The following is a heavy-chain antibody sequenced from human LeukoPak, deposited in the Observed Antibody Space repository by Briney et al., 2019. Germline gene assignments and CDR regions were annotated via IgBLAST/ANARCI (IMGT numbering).Heavy chain of an antibody. V-gene: IGHV4-59*08. CDR1: GYSITTYY. J-gene: IGHJ4*02. Sequence: SETLSLTCTVSGYSITTYYWSWIRQPPGKGLEWIGYIYHSGGTNYNPSLKSRVTISVDTPKNQFSLKLSSVTAADTAVYYCARLYSSNWSPYYFDYWGQGTLVTVSS. CDR3: ARLYSSNWSPYYFDY. D-gene: IGHD6-13*01. CDR2: IYHSGGT.